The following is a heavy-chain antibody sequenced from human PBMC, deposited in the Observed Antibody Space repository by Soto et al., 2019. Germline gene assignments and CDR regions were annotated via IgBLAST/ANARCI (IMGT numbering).Heavy chain of an antibody. CDR3: SRKYCSGADCYLGYYYYMDV. CDR2: IYFSGNT. Sequence: QVQLQESGPGLVKPSQTLSLTCTVSGGSMSSGTYYWSWIRQHPGKGLEWVGYIYFSGNTYYNPSHKSSVTISVVTSKNHFSLKLTSVTDANTAVYYCSRKYCSGADCYLGYYYYMDVWGIGTTVTVSS. CDR1: GGSMSSGTYY. J-gene: IGHJ6*03. D-gene: IGHD2-15*01. V-gene: IGHV4-31*03.